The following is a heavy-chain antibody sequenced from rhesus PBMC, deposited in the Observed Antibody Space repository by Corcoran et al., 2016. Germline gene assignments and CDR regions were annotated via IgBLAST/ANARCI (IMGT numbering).Heavy chain of an antibody. J-gene: IGHJ5-2*02. CDR3: ARAHTIFGVVITPNSLDV. D-gene: IGHD3-3*01. V-gene: IGHV4S7*01. CDR1: GASISSGYG. CDR2: IYGSIGST. Sequence: QVQLQESGPGLVKPSATLSLTCAVSGASISSGYGWSWIRLPPWTGLEWIGHIYGSIGSTYYNPSLKSRVTISKDTSKNQFSLKLSAVTAADTAVYYCARAHTIFGVVITPNSLDVWGRGVLVTVSS.